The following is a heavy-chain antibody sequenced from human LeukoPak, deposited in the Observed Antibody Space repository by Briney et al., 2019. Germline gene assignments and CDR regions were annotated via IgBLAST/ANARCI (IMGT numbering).Heavy chain of an antibody. CDR1: GYTFTSYY. V-gene: IGHV1-46*01. CDR2: INPSGGST. CDR3: ARLVGASDY. J-gene: IGHJ4*02. Sequence: GASVKVSCKASGYTFTSYYMHWVRQAPGQGLEWMGIINPSGGSTSYAQKFQGRVTMTRDTSISTAYMELSRLRSDDTAVYYCARLVGASDYWGQGTLVTVSS. D-gene: IGHD1-26*01.